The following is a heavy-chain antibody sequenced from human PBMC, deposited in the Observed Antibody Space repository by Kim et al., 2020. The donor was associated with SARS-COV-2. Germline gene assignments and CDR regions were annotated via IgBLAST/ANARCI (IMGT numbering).Heavy chain of an antibody. CDR3: ARRGIAAAGLYYYGMDV. Sequence: GGSLRLSCAASGFTFSSYGMHWVRQAPGKGLEWVAVIWYDGSNKYYADSVKGRFTISRDNSKNTLYLQMNSLRAEDTAVYYCARRGIAAAGLYYYGMDVWGQGTTVTVSS. CDR1: GFTFSSYG. D-gene: IGHD6-13*01. J-gene: IGHJ6*02. CDR2: IWYDGSNK. V-gene: IGHV3-33*01.